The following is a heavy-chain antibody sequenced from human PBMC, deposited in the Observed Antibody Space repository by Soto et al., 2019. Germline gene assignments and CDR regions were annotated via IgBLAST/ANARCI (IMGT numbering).Heavy chain of an antibody. D-gene: IGHD3-22*01. Sequence: ASVKVSCKASGYTFTSYGISWVRQAPGQGLEWMGWISAYNGNTNYAQKLQGRVTMTTDTSTSTAYMELRSLRSDDTAVYYCARARQPMYYYDSSGYPDAFDIWGQGTMVTVSS. J-gene: IGHJ3*02. CDR2: ISAYNGNT. CDR3: ARARQPMYYYDSSGYPDAFDI. V-gene: IGHV1-18*01. CDR1: GYTFTSYG.